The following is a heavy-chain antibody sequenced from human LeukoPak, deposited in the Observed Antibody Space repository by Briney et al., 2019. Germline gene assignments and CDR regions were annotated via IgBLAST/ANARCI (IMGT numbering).Heavy chain of an antibody. CDR1: GFILSDYD. Sequence: GGSLRLSCAASGFILSDYDMHWARQAPGKGLEWLAYVAKHGRIDYYADSVKGRFTASRDNSRSTAYLQMNSLTPDDSAVYYCARDLMWLVDYWGQGTLVTVSA. J-gene: IGHJ4*02. D-gene: IGHD6-19*01. CDR3: ARDLMWLVDY. V-gene: IGHV3-30*02. CDR2: VAKHGRID.